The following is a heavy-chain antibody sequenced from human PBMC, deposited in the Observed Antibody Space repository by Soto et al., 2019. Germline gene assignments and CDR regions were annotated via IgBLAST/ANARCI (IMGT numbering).Heavy chain of an antibody. D-gene: IGHD2-8*02. CDR2: ISHNGGST. CDR3: ARIVLTVFSDAFDL. J-gene: IGHJ3*01. CDR1: GFSFRAYA. Sequence: HPGGSLRLSCTASGFSFRAYAMTWVRQAPGKGLEWLSAISHNGGSTYYADSVQGRFTISRDNSLNTLYLQLTSLRDADTALYYCARIVLTVFSDAFDLLDPGTLVTVSS. V-gene: IGHV3-23*01.